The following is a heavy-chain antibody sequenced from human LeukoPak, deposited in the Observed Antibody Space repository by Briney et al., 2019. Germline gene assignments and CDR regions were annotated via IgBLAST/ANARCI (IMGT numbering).Heavy chain of an antibody. CDR1: GFTFSAYA. Sequence: GGSLRLSCSVSGFTFSAYAMHWVRQAPGKGLEFLSSINSNGDSTYHADSVKGRFTISRDSSRSTLYLQMRSLRPEDTAVYYCVKSGYSTSSDVDYWGQGTLVTVSS. V-gene: IGHV3-64D*09. J-gene: IGHJ4*02. CDR2: INSNGDST. CDR3: VKSGYSTSSDVDY. D-gene: IGHD6-6*01.